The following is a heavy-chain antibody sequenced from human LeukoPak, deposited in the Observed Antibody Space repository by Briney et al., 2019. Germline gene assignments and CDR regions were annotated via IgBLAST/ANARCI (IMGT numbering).Heavy chain of an antibody. CDR3: TRSDGYGLVGI. D-gene: IGHD3-10*01. CDR1: GVSISSGSNY. J-gene: IGHJ3*01. V-gene: IGHV4-39*07. Sequence: SETLSLTCSVSGVSISSGSNYWGWIRQPPGKTLGWIGSIYSSGSTYYNSSLKSRVIILIDTSKNHFSLTLSSVTAADTAVYYCTRSDGYGLVGIWGQGTMVTVSS. CDR2: IYSSGST.